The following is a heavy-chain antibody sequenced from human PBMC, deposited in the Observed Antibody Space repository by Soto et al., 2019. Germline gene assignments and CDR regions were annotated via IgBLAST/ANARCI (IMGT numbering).Heavy chain of an antibody. J-gene: IGHJ4*02. CDR1: GGSISSGGYY. CDR3: ARYQLLNGSGSYFLGPYFDY. Sequence: SETLSLTCTVSGGSISSGGYYWSWIRQHPGKGLEWIGYIYYSGSTYYNPSLKSRVTISVDTSKNQFSLKLSSVTAADTAVYYCARYQLLNGSGSYFLGPYFDYWGQGTLVTVSS. CDR2: IYYSGST. V-gene: IGHV4-31*03. D-gene: IGHD3-10*01.